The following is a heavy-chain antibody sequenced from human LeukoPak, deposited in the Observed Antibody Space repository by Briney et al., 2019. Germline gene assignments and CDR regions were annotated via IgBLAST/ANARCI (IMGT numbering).Heavy chain of an antibody. CDR3: ASSLRSSWYISPLDY. Sequence: PGGSLRLSCAASGFTFSSYWMHWVRQAPGKGLVWVSRINSDGSSTSYADSVKGRFTISRDNAKNTLYLQMNSLGAEDTAVYYCASSLRSSWYISPLDYWGQGTLVTVSS. CDR1: GFTFSSYW. V-gene: IGHV3-74*01. J-gene: IGHJ4*02. D-gene: IGHD6-13*01. CDR2: INSDGSST.